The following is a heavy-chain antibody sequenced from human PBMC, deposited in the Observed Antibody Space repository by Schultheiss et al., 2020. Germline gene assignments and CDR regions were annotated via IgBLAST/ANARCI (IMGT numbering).Heavy chain of an antibody. CDR2: ISYDGSNK. Sequence: GGSLRLSCAASEFELSFSSYGMHWVRQAPGKGLEWVAVISYDGSNKYYADSVKGRFTISRENAKNSLYLQMNSLRAGDTAVYYCTRQGGMYNWNYRGPSYYYYMDVWGKGTTVTVSS. CDR1: EFELSFSSYG. D-gene: IGHD1-7*01. CDR3: TRQGGMYNWNYRGPSYYYYMDV. J-gene: IGHJ6*03. V-gene: IGHV3-33*05.